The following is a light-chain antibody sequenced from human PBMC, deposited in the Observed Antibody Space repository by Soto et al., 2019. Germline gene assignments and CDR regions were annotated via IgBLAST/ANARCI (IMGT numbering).Light chain of an antibody. Sequence: QSVLAQPPSASGSPGQSVTISCTGTSSDVGSYNYVSWYQQRPGKAPKLIIYEVSKRPSGVPDRFSGSKSGNTASLTVSGLKAEDEADYYCRSYAGTYVLGPGTKVA. CDR2: EVS. CDR3: RSYAGTYV. CDR1: SSDVGSYNY. J-gene: IGLJ1*01. V-gene: IGLV2-8*01.